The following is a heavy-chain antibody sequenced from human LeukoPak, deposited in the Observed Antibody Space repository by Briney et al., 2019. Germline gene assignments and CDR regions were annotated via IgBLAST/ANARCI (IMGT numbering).Heavy chain of an antibody. CDR2: ISGSGGTT. CDR1: GFTFSSYA. CDR3: AKGPVAVAGYYFDH. V-gene: IGHV3-23*01. Sequence: GGSLRLSCAASGFTFSSYAMSWVRQAPGKGLGWVSSISGSGGTTYYADSVKGRFTISRDNPNNTLDLQMNSLTAEDTAVYYCAKGPVAVAGYYFDHWGQGTLVTVSS. D-gene: IGHD6-19*01. J-gene: IGHJ4*02.